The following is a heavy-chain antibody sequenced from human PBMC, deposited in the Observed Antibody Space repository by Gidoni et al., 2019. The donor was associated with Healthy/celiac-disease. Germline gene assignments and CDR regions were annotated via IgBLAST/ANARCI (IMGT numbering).Heavy chain of an antibody. Sequence: QVQLVESGGGVVQPGRSLRLTCAAPGLTFTSYGMHWVRQALGTGLEWVAVISYDGSNKYYADSVKGRFTISRDNSKNTLYLQMNSLRAEDTAVDYCAKDTSSGWFDAFDIWGQGTMVTVSS. J-gene: IGHJ3*02. D-gene: IGHD6-19*01. CDR3: AKDTSSGWFDAFDI. CDR1: GLTFTSYG. V-gene: IGHV3-30*18. CDR2: ISYDGSNK.